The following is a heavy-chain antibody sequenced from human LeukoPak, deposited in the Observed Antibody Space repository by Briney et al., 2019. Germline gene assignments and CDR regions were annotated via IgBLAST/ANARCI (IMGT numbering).Heavy chain of an antibody. Sequence: GGSLRLSCVASGFTFRNYGMNWVRQAPGKGLEWVSYISSGGGTIYYADSVKGRFTISRDNAVNSLYLQMNSLRAEDTAVYYCARDDYNTHFDYWGRGTLVTVSS. CDR1: GFTFRNYG. J-gene: IGHJ4*02. D-gene: IGHD4-11*01. CDR3: ARDDYNTHFDY. CDR2: ISSGGGTI. V-gene: IGHV3-48*01.